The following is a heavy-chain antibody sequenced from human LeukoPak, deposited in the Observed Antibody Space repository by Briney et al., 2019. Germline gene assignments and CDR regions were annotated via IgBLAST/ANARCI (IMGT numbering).Heavy chain of an antibody. J-gene: IGHJ4*02. V-gene: IGHV3-30*18. CDR3: AKGRFSGSYSYYFDY. CDR2: ISYDGSNK. D-gene: IGHD3-10*01. Sequence: TGGSLRLSCAASGFTFSSYGMHWVRQAPGKGLEWVAVISYDGSNKYYADSVKGRFTISRDNSKNTLYLQMNSLRAEDTAVYYCAKGRFSGSYSYYFDYWGQGTLVTVSS. CDR1: GFTFSSYG.